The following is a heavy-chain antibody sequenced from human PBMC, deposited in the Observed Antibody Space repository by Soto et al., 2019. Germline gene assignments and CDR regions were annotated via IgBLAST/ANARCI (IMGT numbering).Heavy chain of an antibody. J-gene: IGHJ4*02. V-gene: IGHV3-21*01. CDR3: ARDSGYDDY. CDR2: ISSSSSYI. Sequence: EVQLVESGGGLVKPGGSLRLPLAAPGFTFSSNSMNWVRQAPGKGLEWVSSISSSSSYIYYADPVKGRFTTSRDNAKNSLYLQMNSLRAEDTAVYYCARDSGYDDYWGQGTLVTVSS. D-gene: IGHD5-12*01. CDR1: GFTFSSNS.